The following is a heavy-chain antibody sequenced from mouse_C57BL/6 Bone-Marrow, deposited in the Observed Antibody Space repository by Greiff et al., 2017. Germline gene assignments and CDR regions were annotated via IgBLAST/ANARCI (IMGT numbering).Heavy chain of an antibody. CDR2: IYPSDSEH. V-gene: IGHV1-61*01. CDR3: ARTFGTTVFDY. D-gene: IGHD1-1*01. CDR1: GYTFTSYW. J-gene: IGHJ2*01. Sequence: QVQLQQPGAELVRPGSSVTLSCKSSGYTFTSYWMDWVKQRPGQGLEWIGNIYPSDSEHHYNQKFKDKATLPVDKYYRPDYMQLSSLTSEDSAVYYCARTFGTTVFDYWGQGTTLTVSS.